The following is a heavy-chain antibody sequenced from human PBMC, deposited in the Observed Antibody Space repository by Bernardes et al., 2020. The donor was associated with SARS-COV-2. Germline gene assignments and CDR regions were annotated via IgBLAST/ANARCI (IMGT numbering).Heavy chain of an antibody. D-gene: IGHD5-18*01. CDR3: ARDGYSREGHNQAYDL. Sequence: WSLRLSCAASGFTFPNYWMDWVRQAPGKGLVWFSRLNSDETELSYADSVKGRFTISRDNANNILYLQMNNLRPEDTAVYFCARDGYSREGHNQAYDLWGQGTMVTVSS. V-gene: IGHV3-74*01. CDR1: GFTFPNYW. J-gene: IGHJ3*01. CDR2: LNSDETEL.